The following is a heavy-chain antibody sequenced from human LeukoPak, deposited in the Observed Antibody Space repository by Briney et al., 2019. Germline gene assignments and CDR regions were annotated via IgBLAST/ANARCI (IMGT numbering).Heavy chain of an antibody. CDR3: AKDEVVTATAHIDY. Sequence: SVKVSCKASGGTFSSYAISWVRQAPGQGLEWMGRIIPILGIANYAQKFQGRVTITADKSTSTAYMELSSLRSEDTAVYYCAKDEVVTATAHIDYWGQGTLVTVSS. CDR1: GGTFSSYA. J-gene: IGHJ4*02. CDR2: IIPILGIA. V-gene: IGHV1-69*04. D-gene: IGHD2-21*02.